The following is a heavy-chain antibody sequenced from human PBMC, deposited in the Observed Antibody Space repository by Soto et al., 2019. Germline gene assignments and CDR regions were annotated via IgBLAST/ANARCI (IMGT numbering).Heavy chain of an antibody. J-gene: IGHJ6*01. CDR1: GFTFRDYA. CDR2: ISYDGSST. D-gene: IGHD6-6*01. V-gene: IGHV3-30-3*01. Sequence: PGGSLRLSCAASGFTFRDYAFHWVRQAPGKGLEWVTLISYDGSSTLFADSVKGRFTISRDNSQKTLYLQMNSLRAEDTAVYYCARQGMAARKYFHRYLDVWGQGTTVTVS. CDR3: ARQGMAARKYFHRYLDV.